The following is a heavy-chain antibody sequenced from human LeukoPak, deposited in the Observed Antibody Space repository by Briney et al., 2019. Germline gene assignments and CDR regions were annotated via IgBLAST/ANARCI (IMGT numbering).Heavy chain of an antibody. CDR3: AKPYSIHTFSYYFDY. J-gene: IGHJ4*02. Sequence: GGSLRLSCAGCAFTFSSYAMSWVGQAAGKGVEWVSAICGGFGITFYAHSVNRRFTISRDNSNNTLYLQINSLRAEDTAIYYCAKPYSIHTFSYYFDYWGPGTLVTVSS. CDR1: AFTFSSYA. V-gene: IGHV3-23*01. CDR2: ICGGFGIT. D-gene: IGHD1-26*01.